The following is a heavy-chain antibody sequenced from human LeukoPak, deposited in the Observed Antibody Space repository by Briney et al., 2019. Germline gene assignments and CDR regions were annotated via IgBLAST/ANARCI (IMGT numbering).Heavy chain of an antibody. CDR2: ISSSSSTI. V-gene: IGHV3-48*02. D-gene: IGHD3-3*01. Sequence: PGGSLRLSCAASGFTFSSYSMNWVRQAPGKGLEWVSYISSSSSTIYYADSVKGRFTISRDSAKNSLYLQMNSLRDEDTAVYYCARGGARFLEYLLLVYWGQGTLVTVSS. CDR3: ARGGARFLEYLLLVY. J-gene: IGHJ4*02. CDR1: GFTFSSYS.